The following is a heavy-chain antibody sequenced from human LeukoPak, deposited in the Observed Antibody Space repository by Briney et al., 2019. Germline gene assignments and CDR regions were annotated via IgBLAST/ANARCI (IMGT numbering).Heavy chain of an antibody. D-gene: IGHD2-2*01. CDR1: GYTFTGYY. CDR2: INPNSGGT. Sequence: ASVKVSCKASGYTFTGYYMHWVRQAPGQGLEWMGWINPNSGGTNYAQKFQGRVTMTRDTPISTAYMELSRLRSDDTAVYYCARDSLYCSSTSCYENWFDPWGQGTLVTVSS. CDR3: ARDSLYCSSTSCYENWFDP. V-gene: IGHV1-2*02. J-gene: IGHJ5*02.